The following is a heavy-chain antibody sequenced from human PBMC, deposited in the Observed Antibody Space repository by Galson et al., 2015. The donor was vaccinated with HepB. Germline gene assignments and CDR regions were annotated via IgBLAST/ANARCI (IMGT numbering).Heavy chain of an antibody. Sequence: CAISGDSVSSNSAAWNWIRQSPSRGLEWLGRTYYRSKWYNDYAISVESRITINPDTSKNQFSLQLNFVTPEDTAVYYCARDTPPIAVAGRARIDAFDIWGQGTMVTVSS. CDR2: TYYRSKWYN. CDR3: ARDTPPIAVAGRARIDAFDI. D-gene: IGHD6-19*01. CDR1: GDSVSSNSAA. V-gene: IGHV6-1*01. J-gene: IGHJ3*02.